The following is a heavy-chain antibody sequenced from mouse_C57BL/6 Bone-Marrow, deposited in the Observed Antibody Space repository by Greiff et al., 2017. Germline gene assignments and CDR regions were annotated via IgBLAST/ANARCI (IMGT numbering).Heavy chain of an antibody. V-gene: IGHV1-81*01. CDR3: ARLTTGWYCDV. CDR1: GYTFTSYG. CDR2: IYPRSGNT. J-gene: IGHJ1*03. D-gene: IGHD2-12*01. Sequence: VQLVESGAELARPGASVKLSCEASGYTFTSYGISWVKQRTGQGLEWIGEIYPRSGNTYYNEKFKGKATLTADKSSSTAYMELRSLTSEDSAVYFCARLTTGWYCDVWGTGTTVTVSS.